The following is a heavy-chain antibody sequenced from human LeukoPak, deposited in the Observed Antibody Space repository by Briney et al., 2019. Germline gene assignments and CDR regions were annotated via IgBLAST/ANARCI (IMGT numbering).Heavy chain of an antibody. J-gene: IGHJ6*03. D-gene: IGHD2-2*01. CDR3: ARGCSSTIPARKGASYYYYYMDV. Sequence: PSETLSLTCAVYVGSFSGYYWSWIRQPPGKGLEWIGEINHSGSTNYNPSLKSRVTISVDTSKNQFSLKLSSVTAADTAVYYCARGCSSTIPARKGASYYYYYMDVWGKGTTVTVSS. CDR1: VGSFSGYY. CDR2: INHSGST. V-gene: IGHV4-34*01.